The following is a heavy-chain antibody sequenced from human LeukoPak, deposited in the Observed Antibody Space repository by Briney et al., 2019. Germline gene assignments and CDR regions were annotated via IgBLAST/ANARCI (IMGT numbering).Heavy chain of an antibody. CDR2: ISGNDDGT. Sequence: GGSLRLSCTASGFTFSTCGMTWVRQAPGKGLEWVSSISGNDDGTYYADSVKGRFTISRDNSKNTLYLQMNSLRAEDAAIYYCAKRGPIYSASPGNYFDYWGQGTLVTVSS. V-gene: IGHV3-23*01. CDR3: AKRGPIYSASPGNYFDY. D-gene: IGHD3-10*01. J-gene: IGHJ4*02. CDR1: GFTFSTCG.